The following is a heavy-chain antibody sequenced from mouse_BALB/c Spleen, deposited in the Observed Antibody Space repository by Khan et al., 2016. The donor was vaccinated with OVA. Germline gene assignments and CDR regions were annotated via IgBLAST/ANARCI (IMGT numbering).Heavy chain of an antibody. J-gene: IGHJ2*01. D-gene: IGHD1-1*01. CDR2: INPSTGYT. Sequence: QMQLDESGAELAKPGASVKMSCKASGFTFINYWILWVKQRPGQGLEWIGYINPSTGYTEYNQNFKDKATLTADKSSSTAYMQLSSLTSEDSAVYYCARRGLRWDFDYWGQGTTLTVSS. CDR1: GFTFINYW. V-gene: IGHV1-7*01. CDR3: ARRGLRWDFDY.